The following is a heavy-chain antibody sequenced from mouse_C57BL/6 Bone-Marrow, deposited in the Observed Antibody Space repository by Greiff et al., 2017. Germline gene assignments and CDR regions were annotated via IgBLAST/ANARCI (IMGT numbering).Heavy chain of an antibody. CDR1: GYSFTDYN. CDR2: INPNYGTT. Sequence: VQLQQSGPELVKPGASVKISCKASGYSFTDYNMNWVKQSNGKSLEWIGVINPNYGTTSYNQKFKGKATLTVDQSSSTAYMQLNSLTSEDSAVXFCAREVSEGSYWYFDVWGTGTTVTVSS. CDR3: AREVSEGSYWYFDV. D-gene: IGHD1-3*01. V-gene: IGHV1-39*01. J-gene: IGHJ1*03.